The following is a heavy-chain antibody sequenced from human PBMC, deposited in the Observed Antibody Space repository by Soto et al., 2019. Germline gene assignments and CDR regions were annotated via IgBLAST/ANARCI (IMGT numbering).Heavy chain of an antibody. CDR2: INHSGST. V-gene: IGHV4-34*01. Sequence: QVQLQQWGAGLLKPSETLSLTCAVYGGSFSGYYWCWIRQPPGKGLEWIGEINHSGSTNCNPSLKSRVTISVDTSKNQFSLKLSSVTAADTAVYYCARGPVGATQPHYYFDYWGQGTLVTVSS. D-gene: IGHD1-26*01. CDR3: ARGPVGATQPHYYFDY. CDR1: GGSFSGYY. J-gene: IGHJ4*02.